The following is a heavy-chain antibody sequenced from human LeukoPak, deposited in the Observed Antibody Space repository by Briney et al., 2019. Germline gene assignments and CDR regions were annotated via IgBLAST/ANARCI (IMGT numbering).Heavy chain of an antibody. V-gene: IGHV4-30-4*02. D-gene: IGHD5-18*01. J-gene: IGHJ3*02. CDR1: GGSISSGDYY. CDR3: ARSRSGYSYDHAAFDI. CDR2: IYYSGST. Sequence: SETLSLTCTVSGGSISSGDYYWSWIRQPPGKGLEWIGYIYYSGSTYYNPSLKSRVTISVDTSKNQFSLKLSSVTAADTAVYYCARSRSGYSYDHAAFDIWGQGTMVTVSS.